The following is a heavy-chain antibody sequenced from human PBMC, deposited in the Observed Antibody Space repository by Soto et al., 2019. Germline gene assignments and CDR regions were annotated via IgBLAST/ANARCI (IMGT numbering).Heavy chain of an antibody. J-gene: IGHJ4*02. CDR3: ARHATYYDILSGYYFDY. CDR2: IYPGDSDT. V-gene: IGHV5-51*01. D-gene: IGHD3-9*01. Sequence: LKISCKGSGYSFTSYKIGWVRQMPGKGLEWMGIIYPGDSDTRYSPSFQGQVTISADKSTSTAYLQWSSLKASDTAMYYCARHATYYDILSGYYFDYWGQGTRVTVSS. CDR1: GYSFTSYK.